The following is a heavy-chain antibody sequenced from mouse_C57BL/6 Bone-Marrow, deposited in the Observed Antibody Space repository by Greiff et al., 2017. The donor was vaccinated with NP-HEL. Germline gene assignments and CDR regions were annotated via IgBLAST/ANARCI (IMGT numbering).Heavy chain of an antibody. Sequence: VQLQQPGAELVKPGASVKMSCKASGYTFTSYWITWVKQRPGQGLEWIGDIYPGSGSTNYNEKFKSKATLTVDTSSSTAYMQLSSLTSEDSAVYYCAKEPFYYGSSYYFDYWGQGTTLTVSS. CDR1: GYTFTSYW. CDR3: AKEPFYYGSSYYFDY. D-gene: IGHD1-1*01. V-gene: IGHV1-55*01. CDR2: IYPGSGST. J-gene: IGHJ2*01.